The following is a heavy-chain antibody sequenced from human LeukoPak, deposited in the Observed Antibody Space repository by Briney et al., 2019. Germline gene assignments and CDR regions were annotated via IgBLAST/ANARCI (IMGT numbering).Heavy chain of an antibody. J-gene: IGHJ4*02. CDR2: ISSSGSTI. CDR1: GFTFSSYE. Sequence: GGSLRLSCAASGFTFSSYEMNWVRQAPGKGLEWVSYISSSGSTIYYADSVKGRFTISRDNAKNSLYLQMNSLRAEDTAVYYCARDWRSGSSYVYGGQGKMVTVS. D-gene: IGHD3-10*01. V-gene: IGHV3-48*03. CDR3: ARDWRSGSSYVY.